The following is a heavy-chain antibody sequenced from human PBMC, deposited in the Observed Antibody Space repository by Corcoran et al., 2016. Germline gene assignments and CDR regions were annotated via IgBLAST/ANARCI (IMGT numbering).Heavy chain of an antibody. CDR3: AREIKSNYCSSTSCPGGGMDV. J-gene: IGHJ6*02. D-gene: IGHD2-2*01. V-gene: IGHV4-59*01. Sequence: QVQLQESGPGLVKPSETLSLTCTVSGGSISSYYWSWIRQPPGKGLEWMGYIYYSGSTNYNPSLKSRVTISVETSKNQFSLKLSSVTAADTAVYYCAREIKSNYCSSTSCPGGGMDVWGQGTTVTVSS. CDR1: GGSISSYY. CDR2: IYYSGST.